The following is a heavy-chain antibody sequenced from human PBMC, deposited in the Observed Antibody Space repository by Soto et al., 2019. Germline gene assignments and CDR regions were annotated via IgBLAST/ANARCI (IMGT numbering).Heavy chain of an antibody. CDR2: TYYSGNT. Sequence: QVQLEESGPGLVKPSETLSLSCSVSGGSISSGSDYWGWIRQPPGRGLEWIGSTYYSGNTFYNPSLRRRVTIALDTSKNQVSLKLTSVTAADTAVYYCARRRKDWFDPWGQGTLVTVSS. V-gene: IGHV4-39*01. CDR3: ARRRKDWFDP. J-gene: IGHJ5*02. CDR1: GGSISSGSDY.